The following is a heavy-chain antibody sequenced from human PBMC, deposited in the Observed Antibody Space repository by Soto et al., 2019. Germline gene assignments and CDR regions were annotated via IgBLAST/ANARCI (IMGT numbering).Heavy chain of an antibody. D-gene: IGHD3-10*01. CDR1: GGSFSGYY. V-gene: IGHV4-34*01. CDR3: ARGRLLWFGELGYYYMDV. Sequence: SETLSLTCAVYGGSFSGYYWSWIRQPPGKGLEWIGEINHSGSTNYNPSLKSRVTISVDTSKNQFSLKLSSVTAADTAVYYCARGRLLWFGELGYYYMDVWGKGTTVTVSS. J-gene: IGHJ6*03. CDR2: INHSGST.